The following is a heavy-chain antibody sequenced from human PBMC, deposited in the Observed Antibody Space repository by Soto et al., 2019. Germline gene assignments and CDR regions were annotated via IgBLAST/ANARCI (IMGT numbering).Heavy chain of an antibody. D-gene: IGHD3-3*01. V-gene: IGHV3-30-3*01. CDR3: ARGLVTIFGVASNWFDP. CDR2: LLYDGSIK. Sequence: HPGGSLRLSCAASGFTFSSYAMHWARQAPGKGLEWVAVLLYDGSIKYYADSVKGRFTISRDNSKNTLYLQMNSLRAEDTAVYYCARGLVTIFGVASNWFDPWGQGTLVTVSS. CDR1: GFTFSSYA. J-gene: IGHJ5*02.